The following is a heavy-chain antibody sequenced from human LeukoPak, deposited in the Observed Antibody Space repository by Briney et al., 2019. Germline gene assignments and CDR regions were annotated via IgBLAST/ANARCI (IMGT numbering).Heavy chain of an antibody. J-gene: IGHJ6*02. V-gene: IGHV3-66*01. CDR1: GFTVSSNY. CDR2: IYSGGST. CDR3: ARGGGGYIRLWLRNDYYGMDV. Sequence: GGSLRLSCAASGFTVSSNYMSWVRQAPGKGLEWVSVIYSGGSTYYADSVKGRFTISRDNSKNTLYLQMNSLRAEDTAVYYCARGGGGYIRLWLRNDYYGMDVWGQGTTVTVSS. D-gene: IGHD5-18*01.